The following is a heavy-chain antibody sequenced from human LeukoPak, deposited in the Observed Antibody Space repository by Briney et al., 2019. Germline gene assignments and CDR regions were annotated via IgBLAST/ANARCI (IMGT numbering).Heavy chain of an antibody. CDR2: VYYSGST. D-gene: IGHD4-17*01. J-gene: IGHJ6*03. CDR1: GGSINSYY. CDR3: ASYYGDGYYYMDV. V-gene: IGHV4-59*01. Sequence: SETLSLTCTVSGGSINSYYWSWIRQPPGKGLEWIGYVYYSGSTNYNPSLKSRVTISLDTSKNQFSLKLNSVTAADTAVYYCASYYGDGYYYMDVWGKGTTVTISS.